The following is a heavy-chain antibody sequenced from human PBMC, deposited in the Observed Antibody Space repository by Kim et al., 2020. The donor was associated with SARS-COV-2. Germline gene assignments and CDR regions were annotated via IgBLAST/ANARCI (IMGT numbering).Heavy chain of an antibody. Sequence: GGSLRLSCAASGFTFSSYAMSWVRQAPGKGLEWVSAISGSGGSTYYADSVKGRFTISRDNSKSTLYLQMNSLRAEDTAVYYCAKDLAAGTWYYFDYWGQGTLVTVSS. V-gene: IGHV3-23*01. J-gene: IGHJ4*02. CDR3: AKDLAAGTWYYFDY. D-gene: IGHD6-13*01. CDR1: GFTFSSYA. CDR2: ISGSGGST.